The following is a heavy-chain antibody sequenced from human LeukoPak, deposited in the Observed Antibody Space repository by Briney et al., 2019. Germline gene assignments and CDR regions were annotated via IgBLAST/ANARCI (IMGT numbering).Heavy chain of an antibody. V-gene: IGHV3-11*01. J-gene: IGHJ6*02. Sequence: GGSLRLSCAASGFTFSDYYMSWIRQAPGKGLEWVSHISSDGGHTYHADSVKGRFTISRDNAKNSLYLQMNSLRVEDTAVYYCVKARYPASGWYYYYGMDVWGQGTTVTVSS. CDR3: VKARYPASGWYYYYGMDV. CDR1: GFTFSDYY. CDR2: ISSDGGHT. D-gene: IGHD6-19*01.